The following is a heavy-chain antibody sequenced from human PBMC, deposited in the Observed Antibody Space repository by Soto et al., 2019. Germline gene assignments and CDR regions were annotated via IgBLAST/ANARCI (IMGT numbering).Heavy chain of an antibody. Sequence: SVKVSCKASGGTFSSYAISWVRQAPGQGLEWMGGIIPIFGTANYAQKFQGRVTITADKSTSTAYMELSSLRSEDTAVYYCARVHCSSTSCYIKRSSWLDPWGQGTLVTVSS. D-gene: IGHD2-2*02. J-gene: IGHJ5*02. CDR1: GGTFSSYA. V-gene: IGHV1-69*06. CDR3: ARVHCSSTSCYIKRSSWLDP. CDR2: IIPIFGTA.